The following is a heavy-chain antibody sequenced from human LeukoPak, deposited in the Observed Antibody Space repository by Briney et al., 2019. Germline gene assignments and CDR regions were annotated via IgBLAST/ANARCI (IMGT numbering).Heavy chain of an antibody. CDR2: IYYSGST. Sequence: SETLSLTCTVSGGSISSYYWSWIRQPPGKGLEWIGYIYYSGSTNYNPSLKSRVTISVDTSKNQFPLKLSSVTAADTAVYYCARVAGTNYYYYYMDVWGKGTTVTVSS. CDR3: ARVAGTNYYYYYMDV. V-gene: IGHV4-59*01. D-gene: IGHD4-17*01. CDR1: GGSISSYY. J-gene: IGHJ6*03.